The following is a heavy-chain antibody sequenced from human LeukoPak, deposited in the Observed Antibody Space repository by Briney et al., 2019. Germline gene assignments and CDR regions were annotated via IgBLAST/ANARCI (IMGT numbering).Heavy chain of an antibody. V-gene: IGHV3-7*01. CDR3: TRDQP. CDR2: IKEDGSQK. CDR1: TLGSHW. D-gene: IGHD2-2*01. J-gene: IGHJ4*02. Sequence: GGSLRLSCVGTLGSHWMGWVRQAPGKGLEWVANIKEDGSQKYYMDSVKGRFTISRDNAKSSLFLQMNNLRVEDTAVYYCTRDQPWGQGTLVTVSS.